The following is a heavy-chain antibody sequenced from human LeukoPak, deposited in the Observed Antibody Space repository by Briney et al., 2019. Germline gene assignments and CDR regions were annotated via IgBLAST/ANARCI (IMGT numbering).Heavy chain of an antibody. Sequence: GGSLRLSCAASGFTFSSYWMSWVRQAPGKGLEWVANIKQDGSEKYYVDSVKGRFTISRDNAKNSLYLQMNSLRAEDTAVYYCARQDRLLWFGELLSGWFDPWGQGTLVTVSS. CDR3: ARQDRLLWFGELLSGWFDP. CDR1: GFTFSSYW. CDR2: IKQDGSEK. D-gene: IGHD3-10*01. V-gene: IGHV3-7*01. J-gene: IGHJ5*02.